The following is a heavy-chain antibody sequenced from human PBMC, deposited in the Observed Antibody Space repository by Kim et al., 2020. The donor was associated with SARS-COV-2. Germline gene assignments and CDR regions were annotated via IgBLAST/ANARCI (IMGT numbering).Heavy chain of an antibody. Sequence: SETLSLTCTVSGGSISSYYWSWIRQPPGKGLEWIGYIYYSGSTNYNPSLKSRVTISVDTSKNQFSLKLSSVTAADTAVYYCARDRYCSSTSCYSSRDAFDIWGQGTMVTVSS. D-gene: IGHD2-2*02. CDR3: ARDRYCSSTSCYSSRDAFDI. J-gene: IGHJ3*02. V-gene: IGHV4-59*01. CDR2: IYYSGST. CDR1: GGSISSYY.